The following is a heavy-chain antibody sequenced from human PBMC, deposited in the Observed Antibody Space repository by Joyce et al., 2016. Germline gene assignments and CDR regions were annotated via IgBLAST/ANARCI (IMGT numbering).Heavy chain of an antibody. CDR3: ARGADGDYISSFDH. Sequence: QGQLVQSGAEVKKPGSSVKVSCRTSGYIFSNYGVNWVRQAPGQGLEWMGWINAYNGYTKYAQKFQGRVTMTTDTSTSTVYMELRRLRSDDTAVYFCARGADGDYISSFDHWGQGTLLTVSS. CDR1: GYIFSNYG. CDR2: INAYNGYT. V-gene: IGHV1-18*01. J-gene: IGHJ4*02. D-gene: IGHD4-17*01.